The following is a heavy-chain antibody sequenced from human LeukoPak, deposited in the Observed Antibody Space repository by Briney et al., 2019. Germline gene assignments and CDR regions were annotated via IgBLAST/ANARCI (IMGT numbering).Heavy chain of an antibody. D-gene: IGHD6-13*01. Sequence: ASVKVSCKASGYTFTGYYMHWVRQAPGQGLEWMGWINPNSGGTNYAQKLQGRVTMTTDTSTSTAYMELRSLRSDDTAVYYCARRGRSSWYYRYYYYYMDVWGKGTTVTVSS. CDR1: GYTFTGYY. V-gene: IGHV1-2*02. CDR3: ARRGRSSWYYRYYYYYMDV. J-gene: IGHJ6*03. CDR2: INPNSGGT.